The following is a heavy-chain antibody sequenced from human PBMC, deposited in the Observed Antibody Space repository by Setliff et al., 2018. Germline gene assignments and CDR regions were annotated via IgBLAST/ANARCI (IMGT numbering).Heavy chain of an antibody. CDR3: ARDRFYNSWSGTSITAPHDAFDI. Sequence: ASVKVSCKESLSKYYMHWVRQAPGQGLEWMGIINPSGGLTKYAQKFQGRVTMTSDTSTNTVYLEVSSLRSEDTAVYFCARDRFYNSWSGTSITAPHDAFDIWGQETMVTV. D-gene: IGHD3-3*01. CDR2: INPSGGLT. CDR1: SLSKYY. V-gene: IGHV1-46*03. J-gene: IGHJ3*02.